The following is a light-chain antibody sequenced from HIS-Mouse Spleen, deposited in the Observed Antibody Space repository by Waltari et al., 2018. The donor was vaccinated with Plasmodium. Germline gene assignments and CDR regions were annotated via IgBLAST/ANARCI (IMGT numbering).Light chain of an antibody. CDR1: QSISSW. CDR2: KAS. Sequence: DIQMTQSPSTLSASVGDRVTITCRASQSISSWLAWYQQKPGKAPKLLIYKASSLESGVPSRFSGSGSGTEFTLTISSLQPDDFATYYCQQRSNWPSLTFGGGTKVEIK. V-gene: IGKV1-5*03. CDR3: QQRSNWPSLT. J-gene: IGKJ4*01.